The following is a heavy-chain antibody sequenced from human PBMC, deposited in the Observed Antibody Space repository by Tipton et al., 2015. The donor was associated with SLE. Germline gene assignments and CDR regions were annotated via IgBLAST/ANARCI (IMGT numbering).Heavy chain of an antibody. CDR1: GGSIGSDTYY. V-gene: IGHV4-39*07. J-gene: IGHJ4*02. CDR2: IFHSGTT. D-gene: IGHD4-11*01. Sequence: TLSLTCTVSGGSIGSDTYYWGWIRQSPKGLEWIGSIFHSGTTFFNPSLKSRVTISINTSKNQFSLRLTSVTAADTAVYYCARGRLHPDDWGQGTLVTVSS. CDR3: ARGRLHPDD.